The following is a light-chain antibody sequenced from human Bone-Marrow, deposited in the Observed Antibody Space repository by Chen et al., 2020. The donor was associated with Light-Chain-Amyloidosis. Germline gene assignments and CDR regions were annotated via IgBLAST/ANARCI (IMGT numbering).Light chain of an antibody. CDR1: DLPTKY. V-gene: IGLV3-25*03. J-gene: IGLJ2*01. CDR2: RDT. CDR3: QSADSSGSDEVI. Sequence: SNELTQPPSVSVSTGPTARITCSGDDLPTKYAYWYQQKPGQAPVLVIHRDTERPSGISERFSGSSSGTTATLTISGVQAEDEADYHCQSADSSGSDEVIFGGGTKLTVL.